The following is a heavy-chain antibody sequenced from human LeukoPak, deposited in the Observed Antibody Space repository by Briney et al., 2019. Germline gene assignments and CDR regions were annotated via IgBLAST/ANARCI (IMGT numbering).Heavy chain of an antibody. J-gene: IGHJ4*02. CDR2: IGYNSSST. V-gene: IGHV3-21*04. D-gene: IGHD6-13*01. CDR1: GFTFSRYS. CDR3: ARDRPGGSSLDY. Sequence: GGSLRLSCAASGFTFSRYSMNWVRQAPGKGLEWVSSIGYNSSSTFYADSVKGRFTISRDNAKNSLYLQMNSLRAEDTAVYYCARDRPGGSSLDYWGQGTLVTVSS.